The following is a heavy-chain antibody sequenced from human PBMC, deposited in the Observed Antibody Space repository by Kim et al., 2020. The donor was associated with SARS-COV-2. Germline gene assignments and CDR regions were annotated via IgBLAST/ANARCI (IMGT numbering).Heavy chain of an antibody. Sequence: KSRVNISVDTSKNQFSLKLSSVTAADTAVYYCARSKVVAARSYYYYGMDVWGQGTTVTVSS. J-gene: IGHJ6*02. D-gene: IGHD2-15*01. V-gene: IGHV4-34*01. CDR3: ARSKVVAARSYYYYGMDV.